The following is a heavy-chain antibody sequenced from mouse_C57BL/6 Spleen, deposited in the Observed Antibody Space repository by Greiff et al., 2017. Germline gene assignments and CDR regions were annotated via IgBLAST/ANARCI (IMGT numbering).Heavy chain of an antibody. CDR2: ISYDGSN. D-gene: IGHD1-1*01. CDR1: GSSITSGYY. J-gene: IGHJ3*01. CDR3: AREDYGSPFAY. V-gene: IGHV3-6*01. Sequence: EVKLQESGPGLVKPSQSLSLTCSVTGSSITSGYYWNWIRQFPGNKLEWMGYISYDGSNNYNPSLKNRISITRDTSKNQFFLKLNAVTTEDTATYYCAREDYGSPFAYWGQGTLVTVSA.